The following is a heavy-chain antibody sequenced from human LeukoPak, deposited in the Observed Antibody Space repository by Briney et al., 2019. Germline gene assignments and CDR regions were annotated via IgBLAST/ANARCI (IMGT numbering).Heavy chain of an antibody. D-gene: IGHD2-15*01. CDR3: ARRQVVGGNYYGIDV. Sequence: GGSLRLSCAASGFTFSDYYMSWIRQAPGKGLVWVSYISSSSSYTNYAESVKGRFTISRDNAKNSLYLQMNSLRAEDTAVYYCARRQVVGGNYYGIDVWGQGTTVTVSS. V-gene: IGHV3-11*03. J-gene: IGHJ6*02. CDR2: ISSSSSYT. CDR1: GFTFSDYY.